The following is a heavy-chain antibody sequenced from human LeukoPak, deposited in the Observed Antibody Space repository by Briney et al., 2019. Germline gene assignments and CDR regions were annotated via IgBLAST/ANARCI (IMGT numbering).Heavy chain of an antibody. CDR3: ARGEYGDYWSYFDY. Sequence: GASVKVSCKASGYTFTGYYMHWVRQAPGQGLEWMGRINPNSGGTNYAQKFQGRVTMTRDTSISTAYMELSRLRSDDTAVYYCARGEYGDYWSYFDYWGQGTLVTVSS. J-gene: IGHJ4*02. V-gene: IGHV1-2*06. CDR1: GYTFTGYY. D-gene: IGHD4-17*01. CDR2: INPNSGGT.